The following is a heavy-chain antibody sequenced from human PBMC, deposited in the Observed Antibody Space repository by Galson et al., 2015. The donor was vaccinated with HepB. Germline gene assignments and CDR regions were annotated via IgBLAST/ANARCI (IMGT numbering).Heavy chain of an antibody. CDR1: GFTFINYA. CDR2: ISDSGGST. V-gene: IGHV3-23*01. Sequence: SLRLSCAASGFTFINYAMSWVRQAPGKGLEWVSIISDSGGSTYYTDSVKGRFTISRDNSMNTLYLQMNSLRAEDTAVFYCAKGRGDFWSAYSNWGRGTLVTVSS. CDR3: AKGRGDFWSAYSN. D-gene: IGHD3-3*01. J-gene: IGHJ4*02.